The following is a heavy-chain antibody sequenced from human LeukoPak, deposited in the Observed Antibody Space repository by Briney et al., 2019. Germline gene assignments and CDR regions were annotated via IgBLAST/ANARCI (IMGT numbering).Heavy chain of an antibody. CDR3: ARTTVTTSGKLDY. D-gene: IGHD4-17*01. V-gene: IGHV3-30*02. CDR2: IRYDGSNK. J-gene: IGHJ4*02. Sequence: GGSLRLSCAASGFTFSSYGMHWVRQAPGKGLEWVAFIRYDGSNKYYADSVKGRFTISRDNSKNTLYLQMNSLRAEDTAVYYCARTTVTTSGKLDYWGQGTLVTVSS. CDR1: GFTFSSYG.